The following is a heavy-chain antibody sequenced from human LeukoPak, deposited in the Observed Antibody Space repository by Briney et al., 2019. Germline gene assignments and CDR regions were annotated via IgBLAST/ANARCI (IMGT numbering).Heavy chain of an antibody. V-gene: IGHV3-21*01. D-gene: IGHD3-10*01. CDR2: ISSSSSYI. CDR1: GFTFSSYS. CDR3: ARARFGEGGYYFDY. Sequence: GGSLRLSCAASGFTFSSYSMNWVRQAPGKGLEWVSSISSSSSYIYYADSVEGRFTISRDNAKNSLYLQMNSLRAEDTAVYYCARARFGEGGYYFDYWGQGTLVTVSS. J-gene: IGHJ4*02.